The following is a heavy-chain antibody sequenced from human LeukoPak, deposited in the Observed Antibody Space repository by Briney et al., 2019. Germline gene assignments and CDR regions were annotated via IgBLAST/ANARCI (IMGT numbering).Heavy chain of an antibody. V-gene: IGHV4-34*01. CDR2: INHSGST. CDR1: GGSFSGYY. Sequence: PSETLSLTCAVYGGSFSGYYWSWIRQPPGKGLEWIGEINHSGSTNYNPSLKSRVTISVDTSKNQFSLKLSSVTAADTAVYYCARIVVVAATSGGLVDYWGQGTLVTVPS. D-gene: IGHD2-15*01. J-gene: IGHJ4*02. CDR3: ARIVVVAATSGGLVDY.